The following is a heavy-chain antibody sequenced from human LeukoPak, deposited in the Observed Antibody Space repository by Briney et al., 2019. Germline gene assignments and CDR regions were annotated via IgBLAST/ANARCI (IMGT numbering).Heavy chain of an antibody. V-gene: IGHV3-53*01. J-gene: IGHJ6*03. CDR2: IYSGGST. D-gene: IGHD3-22*01. Sequence: GGSLRLSCAASGFTVSSNYMSWGRQAPGKGLEWGSVIYSGGSTYYADSVKGRFSISRDNSKNTLYLQMNSLRAEDTAVYYCARDNDSSGYYYYYMDVWGKGTTVTVSS. CDR1: GFTVSSNY. CDR3: ARDNDSSGYYYYYMDV.